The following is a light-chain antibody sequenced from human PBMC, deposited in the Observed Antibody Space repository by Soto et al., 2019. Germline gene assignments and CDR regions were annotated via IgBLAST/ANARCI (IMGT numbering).Light chain of an antibody. CDR1: QAIRSTS. CDR3: QQRSNWPPLT. Sequence: EIVLTQSPGTLSLSPGEGATLSCRASQAIRSTSLVWYQKKPGQAPRLLMYGASTRASGFPDRFSGRGFETDFTLTISSLEPEDFAVYYCQQRSNWPPLTFGGGTKVEIK. V-gene: IGKV3D-20*02. CDR2: GAS. J-gene: IGKJ4*01.